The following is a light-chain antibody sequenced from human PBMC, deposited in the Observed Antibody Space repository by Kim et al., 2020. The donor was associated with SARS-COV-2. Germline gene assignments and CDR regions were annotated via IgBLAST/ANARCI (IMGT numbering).Light chain of an antibody. V-gene: IGLV3-25*03. CDR2: KDN. CDR1: TLPGKQ. CDR3: QSTDGSGTYV. J-gene: IGLJ1*01. Sequence: VSPGQTARITCSGDTLPGKQTGWYQQKSGQAPLLVIYKDNERPSGIPGRFSGSSSGTTVTLTISGVQAEDDADYYCQSTDGSGTYVFGTGTKVTVL.